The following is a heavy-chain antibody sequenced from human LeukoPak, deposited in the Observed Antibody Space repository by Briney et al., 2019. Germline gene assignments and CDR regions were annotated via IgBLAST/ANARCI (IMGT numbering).Heavy chain of an antibody. CDR3: AKDYYGSGSYYTGFDY. CDR1: GFTFSSYG. CDR2: ISYDGSNK. Sequence: GGSLRLSCAASGFTFSSYGMHWVRQAPGKGLEWVAVISYDGSNKYYADSVKGRFTISRDNSKSTLYLQMNSLRAEDTAVYYCAKDYYGSGSYYTGFDYWGQGTLVTVSS. D-gene: IGHD3-10*01. V-gene: IGHV3-30*18. J-gene: IGHJ4*02.